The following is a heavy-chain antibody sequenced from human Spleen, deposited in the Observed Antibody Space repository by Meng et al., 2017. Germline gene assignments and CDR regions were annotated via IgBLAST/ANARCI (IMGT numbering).Heavy chain of an antibody. J-gene: IGHJ4*02. CDR1: GYTFTSYA. Sequence: QVHLVQSGSEVKKPGASVKVSCKASGYTFTSYAMHWVRQAPGQRLEWMGWINAGNGNTKYSQKFQGRVTITRDTSASTAYMELRSLRSDDTAVYYCARVEVGITSGDYWGQGTLVTVSS. CDR2: INAGNGNT. V-gene: IGHV1-3*01. CDR3: ARVEVGITSGDY. D-gene: IGHD2-21*01.